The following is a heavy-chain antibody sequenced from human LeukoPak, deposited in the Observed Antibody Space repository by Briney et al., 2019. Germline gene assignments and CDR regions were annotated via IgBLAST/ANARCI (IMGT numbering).Heavy chain of an antibody. V-gene: IGHV1-2*02. J-gene: IGHJ4*02. CDR2: INPNSGGT. CDR1: GYTFTGYY. D-gene: IGHD3-10*01. CDR3: ARAFMVRGVPGY. Sequence: AASVKVSCKASGYTFTGYYMHWVRQAPGQGLEWMGWINPNSGGTNYAQKFQGRVTMTRDTSISTAYMELSRLRSDDTAVYYCARAFMVRGVPGYWGQGTLVTVSS.